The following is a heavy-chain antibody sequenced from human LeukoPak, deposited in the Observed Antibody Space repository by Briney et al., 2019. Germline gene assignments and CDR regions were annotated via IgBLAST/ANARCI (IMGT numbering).Heavy chain of an antibody. V-gene: IGHV4-39*01. Sequence: SETLSLTCTVSGGSISSRSYYWGWIRQSPGKGLEWIGSIHYSGSTYDNPSLKSRLTISVDTSKNQFSLKLTSVTAADAAVYYCARLDCSGGSCYGAFDIWGHGTRVTVSS. CDR2: IHYSGST. D-gene: IGHD2-15*01. CDR3: ARLDCSGGSCYGAFDI. J-gene: IGHJ3*02. CDR1: GGSISSRSYY.